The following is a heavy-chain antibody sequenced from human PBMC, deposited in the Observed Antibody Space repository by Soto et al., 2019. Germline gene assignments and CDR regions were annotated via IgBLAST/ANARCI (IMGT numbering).Heavy chain of an antibody. J-gene: IGHJ3*02. CDR1: GGSISSGGYY. V-gene: IGHV4-31*03. D-gene: IGHD3-10*01. Sequence: KPSETLSLTCTVSGGSISSGGYYWSWIRQHPGKGLEWIGYIYYSGSTYYNPPLKSRVTISVDTSKNQFSLRLSSVTAADTAVYYCARFDPLSGSYSETDAFDIWGQGTMVTVSS. CDR3: ARFDPLSGSYSETDAFDI. CDR2: IYYSGST.